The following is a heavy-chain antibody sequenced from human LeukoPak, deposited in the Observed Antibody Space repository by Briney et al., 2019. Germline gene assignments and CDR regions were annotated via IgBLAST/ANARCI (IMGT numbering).Heavy chain of an antibody. Sequence: ASVKVSCKASGYTFTSYYMHWVRQAPGQGLDWMGIINPRGGATTYTQKFQGRITMTTDTSTSAVYMELSSLRSDDTAVYYCAKDRSRYFDWLWGLIDYWGQGTLVTVSS. J-gene: IGHJ4*02. CDR3: AKDRSRYFDWLWGLIDY. V-gene: IGHV1-46*01. D-gene: IGHD3-9*01. CDR2: INPRGGAT. CDR1: GYTFTSYY.